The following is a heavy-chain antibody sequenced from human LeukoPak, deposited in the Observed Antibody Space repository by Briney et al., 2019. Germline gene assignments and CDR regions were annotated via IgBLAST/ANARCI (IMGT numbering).Heavy chain of an antibody. D-gene: IGHD3-9*01. CDR1: GGSISSSSYY. CDR3: ARHPIRYFDWLSPPEYYFDY. J-gene: IGHJ4*02. CDR2: IYYSGST. Sequence: SETLSLTCTVSGGSISSSSYYWGWIRQPPGKGLEWIGSIYYSGSTYYNPSLKSRVTISVDTSKNQFSLKLSSVTAADTAVYYCARHPIRYFDWLSPPEYYFDYWGQGTLVTVSS. V-gene: IGHV4-39*01.